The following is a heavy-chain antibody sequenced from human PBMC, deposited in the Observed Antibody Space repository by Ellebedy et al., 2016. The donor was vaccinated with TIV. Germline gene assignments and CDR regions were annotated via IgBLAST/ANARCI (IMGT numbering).Heavy chain of an antibody. CDR3: ARETFNDVDLKLWGIFDI. V-gene: IGHV3-66*01. J-gene: IGHJ3*02. D-gene: IGHD3-10*01. Sequence: GESLKISCAASELTVSSNYMSWVRQAPGKGLEWVSVIGIDSTTYYADSVKGRFTISRDKSKNTLYIEMNSLRAEDTAVYYCARETFNDVDLKLWGIFDIWGQGTVAAVSS. CDR1: ELTVSSNY. CDR2: IGIDSTT.